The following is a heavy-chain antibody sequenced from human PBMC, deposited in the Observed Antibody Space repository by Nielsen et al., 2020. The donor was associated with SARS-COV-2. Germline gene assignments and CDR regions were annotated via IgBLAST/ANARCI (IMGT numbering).Heavy chain of an antibody. J-gene: IGHJ6*03. Sequence: PGKGLEWIGYIYYSGSTYYNPSLKSRVTISVDTSKNQFSLKLSSVTAADTAVYYCARVGYSSGWTPHYYYYMDVWGKGTTVTVSS. V-gene: IGHV4-30-4*05. CDR2: IYYSGST. CDR3: ARVGYSSGWTPHYYYYMDV. D-gene: IGHD6-19*01.